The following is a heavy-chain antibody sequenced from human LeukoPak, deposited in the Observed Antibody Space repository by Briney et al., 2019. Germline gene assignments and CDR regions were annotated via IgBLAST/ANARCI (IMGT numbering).Heavy chain of an antibody. V-gene: IGHV4-39*07. CDR3: ARARALKRDSSVFDI. J-gene: IGHJ3*02. CDR1: GGSISSSSYY. D-gene: IGHD3-22*01. Sequence: PSETLSLTCTVTGGSISSSSYYWGWIRQPPGKGLEWIGSIYYSGSTYYNPSLKSRVTISVDTSKNQFSLKLSSVTAADTAVYYCARARALKRDSSVFDIWGQGTMVTVSS. CDR2: IYYSGST.